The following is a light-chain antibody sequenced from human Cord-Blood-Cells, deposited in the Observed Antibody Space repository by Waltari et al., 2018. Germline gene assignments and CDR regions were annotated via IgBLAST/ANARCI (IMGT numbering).Light chain of an antibody. CDR2: DAS. V-gene: IGKV3-11*01. J-gene: IGKJ1*01. CDR3: QQRSNWPRT. Sequence: EIVLTQSPAPLSLSPGERATLSCRASQRVSSYLAWYQQKPGQAPRLLIYDASNRATGSPARFSGSGSGSDFPLTISSLEPEDFAVYDCQQRSNWPRTFGQGTKVEIK. CDR1: QRVSSY.